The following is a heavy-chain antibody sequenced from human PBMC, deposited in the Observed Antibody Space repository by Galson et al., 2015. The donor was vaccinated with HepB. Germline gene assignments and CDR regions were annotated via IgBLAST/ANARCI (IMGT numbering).Heavy chain of an antibody. V-gene: IGHV3-30-3*01. CDR1: GFTFSSYA. CDR2: ISYDGSNK. D-gene: IGHD1-26*01. J-gene: IGHJ4*02. CDR3: ASRGSYASSIV. Sequence: SLRLSCAASGFTFSSYAMHWVCQAPGKGLEWVAVISYDGSNKYYADSVKGRFTISRDNSKNTLYLQMNSLRAEDTAVYYCASRGSYASSIVWGQGTLVTVSS.